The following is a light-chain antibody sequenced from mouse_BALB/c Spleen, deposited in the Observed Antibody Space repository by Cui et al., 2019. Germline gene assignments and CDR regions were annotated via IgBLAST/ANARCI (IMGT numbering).Light chain of an antibody. V-gene: IGKV10-94*01. Sequence: DIQMNQSPSSLSASLVYTITITCHASQNINVWLSWYQQKPGNIPKLLIYKASNLHTGVPSRFSGSGSGTGFTLTISSLQPEDIATYYCQQGQSYPLTFGGGTKLEIK. CDR2: KAS. J-gene: IGKJ2*01. CDR3: QQGQSYPLT. CDR1: QNINVW.